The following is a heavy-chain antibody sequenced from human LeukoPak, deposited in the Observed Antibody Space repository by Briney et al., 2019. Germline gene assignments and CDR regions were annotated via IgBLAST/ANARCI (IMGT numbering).Heavy chain of an antibody. Sequence: SLKVSCKASGGTFTSYAISWVRQPPGQGLEWMGGIIPTFGTANYAQKFQGRVTITTGGGTSTAYMQLSSLRSEDSAVYYCARHGGITIFGEAQPGGAFDIWGQGTMVTVSS. CDR1: GGTFTSYA. D-gene: IGHD3-3*01. J-gene: IGHJ3*02. CDR2: IIPTFGTA. V-gene: IGHV1-69*05. CDR3: ARHGGITIFGEAQPGGAFDI.